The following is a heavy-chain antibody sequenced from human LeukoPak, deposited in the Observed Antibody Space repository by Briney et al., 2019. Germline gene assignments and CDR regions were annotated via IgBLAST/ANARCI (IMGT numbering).Heavy chain of an antibody. Sequence: SETLSLTCTVSGGSISSYYWSWIRQPPGKGLEWIGYIYYSGSTNYNPSLKSRVTISVDTSKNQFSLKLSSVTAADTAVYYCASFEYSGDDSGPLFDYWGQGTLVTVSS. CDR3: ASFEYSGDDSGPLFDY. CDR1: GGSISSYY. J-gene: IGHJ4*02. D-gene: IGHD5-12*01. CDR2: IYYSGST. V-gene: IGHV4-59*01.